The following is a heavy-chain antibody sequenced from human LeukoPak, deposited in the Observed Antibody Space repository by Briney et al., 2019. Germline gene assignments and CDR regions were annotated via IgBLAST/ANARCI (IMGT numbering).Heavy chain of an antibody. V-gene: IGHV3-11*04. D-gene: IGHD1-1*01. J-gene: IGHJ4*02. Sequence: GSRRLSCVRSGFSVSDYDMSSVRQAAGRELEWVAYVSHSGRIVKYTESVKARLSMSSDLAKNSLSLQINMLRDEDTAVYYCVRDPGTTSDIWGQGTLVTVSS. CDR3: VRDPGTTSDI. CDR1: GFSVSDYD. CDR2: VSHSGRIV.